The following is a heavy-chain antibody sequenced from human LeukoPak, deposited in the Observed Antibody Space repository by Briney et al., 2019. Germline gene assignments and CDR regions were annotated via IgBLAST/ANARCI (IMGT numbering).Heavy chain of an antibody. Sequence: GGSLRLSCAASGFTFSSYSMNWVRQAPGKGLEWVSYISSSSSTIYYADSVKGRFTISRDNAKNSLYLQMNSLRAEDTAVYYCARHSHEHYYYGSGSPPLSFDYWGQGTLVTVSS. CDR3: ARHSHEHYYYGSGSPPLSFDY. J-gene: IGHJ4*02. CDR1: GFTFSSYS. V-gene: IGHV3-48*01. CDR2: ISSSSSTI. D-gene: IGHD3-10*01.